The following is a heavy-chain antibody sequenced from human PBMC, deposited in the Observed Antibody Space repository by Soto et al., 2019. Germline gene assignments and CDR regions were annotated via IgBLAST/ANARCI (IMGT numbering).Heavy chain of an antibody. CDR1: RVAFSKFI. V-gene: IGHV1-69*13. Sequence: ASVKVSCKASRVAFSKFIVTWVRQAPGLGLEWVGGIIPIFGTANYAQKFQGRVTITADESTSTSYMEVNNLRSEDTAVYYCAKVRYSSPMGYYYGMDVWGQGTTVTV. J-gene: IGHJ6*02. CDR2: IIPIFGTA. CDR3: AKVRYSSPMGYYYGMDV. D-gene: IGHD6-19*01.